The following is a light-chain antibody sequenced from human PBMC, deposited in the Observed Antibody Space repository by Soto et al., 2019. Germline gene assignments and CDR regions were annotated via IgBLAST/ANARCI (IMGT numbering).Light chain of an antibody. V-gene: IGKV1-12*01. J-gene: IGKJ5*01. CDR1: QGISSR. CDR2: VAS. Sequence: DIQMTQSPSSVSASVGDRVTITCRASQGISSRLAWYQQKPGKATKLLIYVASSLQGGVTSRFSGSASGTDFTLTSTSLQPEDFVTYYCQQANSFPLTFGQGTRLEIK. CDR3: QQANSFPLT.